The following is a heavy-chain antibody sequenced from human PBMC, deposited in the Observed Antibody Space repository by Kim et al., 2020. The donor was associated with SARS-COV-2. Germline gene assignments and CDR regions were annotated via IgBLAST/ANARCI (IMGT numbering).Heavy chain of an antibody. D-gene: IGHD2-21*02. CDR3: ARVTYCGGYCYSSLFDY. Sequence: GGSLRLSCAASGFTFSSYAMHWVRQAPGKGLEWVAVISYDGSNKYYADSVKGRFTISRDNSKNTLYLQMNSLRAEDTAVYYCARVTYCGGYCYSSLFDYWGQGTLVTVSS. CDR1: GFTFSSYA. V-gene: IGHV3-30*04. CDR2: ISYDGSNK. J-gene: IGHJ4*02.